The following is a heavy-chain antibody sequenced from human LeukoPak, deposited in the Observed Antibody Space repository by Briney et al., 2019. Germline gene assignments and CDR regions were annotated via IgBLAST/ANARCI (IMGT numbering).Heavy chain of an antibody. Sequence: ETLSLTXAVYGGSFSGYYWSWIRQPPGKGLEWIGEINHSGSTNYNPSLKSRVTISVDTSKNQFSLKLSSVTAADTAVYYCARTAGGGNGAYWGQGTLVTVSS. CDR3: ARTAGGGNGAY. CDR2: INHSGST. V-gene: IGHV4-34*01. D-gene: IGHD4-23*01. CDR1: GGSFSGYY. J-gene: IGHJ4*02.